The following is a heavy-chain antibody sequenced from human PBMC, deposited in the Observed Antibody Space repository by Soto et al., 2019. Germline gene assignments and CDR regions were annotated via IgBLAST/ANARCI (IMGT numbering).Heavy chain of an antibody. CDR3: ARDRHHLRFTIFGVVIIPDDAFDI. J-gene: IGHJ3*02. Sequence: KASETLSLTCTVSGGSISSGDYYWSWIRQPPGKGLEWIGYIYYSGSTYHNPSLKSRVTISVDTSKNQFSLKLSSVTAADTAVYYCARDRHHLRFTIFGVVIIPDDAFDIWGQGAMVTVSS. V-gene: IGHV4-30-4*01. D-gene: IGHD3-3*01. CDR1: GGSISSGDYY. CDR2: IYYSGST.